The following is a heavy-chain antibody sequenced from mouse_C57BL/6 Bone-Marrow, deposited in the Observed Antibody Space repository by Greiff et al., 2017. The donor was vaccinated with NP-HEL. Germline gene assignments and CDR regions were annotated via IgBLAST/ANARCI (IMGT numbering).Heavy chain of an antibody. CDR2: ISYDGSN. CDR3: ARGPNGV. J-gene: IGHJ1*03. Sequence: DVQLQGSGPGLVKPSQSLSLTCSVTGYSITSGYYWNWIRQFPGNKLEWMGYISYDGSNNYNPSLKNRISITRDTSKNQFFLKLNSVTTEDTATYYCARGPNGVWGTGTTVTVSS. V-gene: IGHV3-6*01. CDR1: GYSITSGYY.